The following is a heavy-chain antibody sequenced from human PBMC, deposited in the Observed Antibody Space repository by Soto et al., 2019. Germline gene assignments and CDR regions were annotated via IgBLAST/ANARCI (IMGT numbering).Heavy chain of an antibody. D-gene: IGHD5-18*01. CDR3: ARAETAMALYYFDY. CDR2: ISGSGGST. Sequence: GGSLRLSCAASGLTFSSYAMSWVRQAPGKGLEWVSAISGSGGSTYYADSVKGRFTISRDNSKKQFSLKLSSVTAADTVVYYCARAETAMALYYFDYWGQGTLVTVSS. CDR1: GLTFSSYA. J-gene: IGHJ4*02. V-gene: IGHV3-23*01.